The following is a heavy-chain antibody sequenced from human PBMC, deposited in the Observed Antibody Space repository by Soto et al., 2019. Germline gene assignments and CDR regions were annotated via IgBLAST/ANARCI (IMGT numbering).Heavy chain of an antibody. CDR1: GGSISSSSYY. V-gene: IGHV4-39*01. CDR2: IYYSWST. Sequence: KPXETLALTCAVSGGSISSSSYYEGWIREPPGKGLEWIGSIYYSWSTYYNPSLKSRVTISVDTSKNQFSLKLSYVTAADTAVYSCERLKIPKRPYNWFDPWGQGTPVTVYS. CDR3: ERLKIPKRPYNWFDP. J-gene: IGHJ5*02.